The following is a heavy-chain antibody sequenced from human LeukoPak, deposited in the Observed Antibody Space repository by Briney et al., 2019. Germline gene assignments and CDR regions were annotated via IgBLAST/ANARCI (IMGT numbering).Heavy chain of an antibody. CDR3: TAGTGRSDFDY. D-gene: IGHD3/OR15-3a*01. J-gene: IGHJ4*02. CDR2: IKRKGDDGTI. Sequence: GGSLRLSCAASGFTFSNAWMSWVRQAPGRGLEWVGRIKRKGDDGTIDYAAPVKGRLSVSRDDSKNMLYLQMNSLKIEDPAVYYCTAGTGRSDFDYWGQGTLVTVSS. CDR1: GFTFSNAW. V-gene: IGHV3-15*01.